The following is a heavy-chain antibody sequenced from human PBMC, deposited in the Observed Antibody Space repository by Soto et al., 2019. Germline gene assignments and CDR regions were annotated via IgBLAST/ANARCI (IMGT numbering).Heavy chain of an antibody. V-gene: IGHV4-39*01. CDR3: ATGGYSSGWYDFDS. CDR1: GGSISSSSYY. CDR2: IYYSGST. D-gene: IGHD6-19*01. Sequence: QLQLQESGPGLVKPSETLSLTCTVSGGSISSSSYYWGWIRQPPGQGLEWIGSIYYSGSTYYNPSLKSRVTISVDTSKNQFSLKLSSVTAADTAVYYCATGGYSSGWYDFDSWGQGTLVTVSS. J-gene: IGHJ4*02.